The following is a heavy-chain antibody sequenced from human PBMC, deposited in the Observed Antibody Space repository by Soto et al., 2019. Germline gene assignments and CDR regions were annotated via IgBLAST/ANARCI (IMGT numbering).Heavy chain of an antibody. CDR1: GYTLTELS. J-gene: IGHJ4*02. V-gene: IGHV1-24*01. Sequence: ASVKVSCKVSGYTLTELSMHWVRHAPGKGLEWMGGFDPEDGETIYAQKFQGRVTMTEDTSTDTAYMELSSLRSEDTAVYYCATRKDSSSAGTNYFDYWGQGTLVTVSS. CDR2: FDPEDGET. CDR3: ATRKDSSSAGTNYFDY. D-gene: IGHD6-13*01.